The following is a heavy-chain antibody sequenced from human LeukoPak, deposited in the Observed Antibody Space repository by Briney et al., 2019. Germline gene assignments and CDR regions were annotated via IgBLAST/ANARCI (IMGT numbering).Heavy chain of an antibody. CDR1: GGSISSGDYY. V-gene: IGHV4-30-4*01. Sequence: PSQTLSLTCTVSGGSISSGDYYWSWVRQPPGKGLEWIGYIYYSGSTYYNPSLKSRVVISIDRSKNQFSLNLSSVTAADTAVYCCARGPPTPYCSSTSCYSDYWGQGTLVTVSS. CDR2: IYYSGST. J-gene: IGHJ4*02. CDR3: ARGPPTPYCSSTSCYSDY. D-gene: IGHD2-2*02.